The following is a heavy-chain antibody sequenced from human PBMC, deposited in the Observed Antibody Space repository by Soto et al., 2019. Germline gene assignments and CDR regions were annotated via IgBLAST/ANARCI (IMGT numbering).Heavy chain of an antibody. V-gene: IGHV1-18*01. CDR2: ISAYNGNT. CDR1: GYTFTNFG. J-gene: IGHJ4*02. Sequence: QVQLVQSGAEVKKPGASVKVSCKASGYTFTNFGISWVRQAPGQGLEWMGWISAYNGNTNYAQNFQGRVTMTTDTSTSKAYLEPSAPRTEDTAVYNCARGGTLIQYRGPGAQVTGSS. D-gene: IGHD3-16*01. CDR3: ARGGTLIQY.